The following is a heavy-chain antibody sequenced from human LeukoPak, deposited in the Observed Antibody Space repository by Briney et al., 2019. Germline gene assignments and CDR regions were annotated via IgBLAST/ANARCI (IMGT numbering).Heavy chain of an antibody. J-gene: IGHJ3*01. D-gene: IGHD3-16*01. V-gene: IGHV3-7*01. CDR1: EFTFSNSW. Sequence: GGSLRLSCEVSEFTFSNSWMSWVRQAPGKGLEWVANMKGDGSEIHYVDSVKGRFTISRDNARNSLFLQMNGLRPEDTAVYYCARPAYTAAYDLWGQGTMVTVSS. CDR3: ARPAYTAAYDL. CDR2: MKGDGSEI.